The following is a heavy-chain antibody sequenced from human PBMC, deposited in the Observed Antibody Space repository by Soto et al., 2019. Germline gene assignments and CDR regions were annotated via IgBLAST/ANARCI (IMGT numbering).Heavy chain of an antibody. Sequence: AAVKVSCKASGYTFTSYGISWVRQAPGQGLEWMGWISAYNGNTNYAQKLQGRVTMTTDTSTSTAYMELRSLRSDDTAVYYCARVAHGYYDRSAALSYDYWGQAPL. CDR2: ISAYNGNT. J-gene: IGHJ4*02. D-gene: IGHD3-22*01. CDR3: ARVAHGYYDRSAALSYDY. CDR1: GYTFTSYG. V-gene: IGHV1-18*04.